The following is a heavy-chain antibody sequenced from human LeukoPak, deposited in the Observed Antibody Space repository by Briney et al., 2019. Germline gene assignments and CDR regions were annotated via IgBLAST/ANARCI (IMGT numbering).Heavy chain of an antibody. V-gene: IGHV4-61*01. J-gene: IGHJ3*02. CDR1: GGSVSSGSYY. CDR2: IYYSGST. CDR3: ARVGVRFWEAFDI. Sequence: SETLSLTCTVSGGSVSSGSYYWSWIRQPPGKGLEWIGYIYYSGSTYYNPSLKSRITISVDTSKNQFSLKLSSVTAADTAVYYCARVGVRFWEAFDIWGQGTLVTVSS. D-gene: IGHD3-3*01.